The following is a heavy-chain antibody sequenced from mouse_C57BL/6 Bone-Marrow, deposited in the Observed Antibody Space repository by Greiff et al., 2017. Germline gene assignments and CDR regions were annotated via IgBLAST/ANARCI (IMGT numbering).Heavy chain of an antibody. V-gene: IGHV1-69*01. CDR1: GYTFTSYW. CDR3: ASRGAMDY. Sequence: QVQLQQPGAELVMPGASVKLSCKASGYTFTSYWMHWVKQRPGQGLEWIGEIDPSDSYTNYNQKFKGKATLTVDKSSSTAYMQLSSLTSEDSAVYYCASRGAMDYWCQGTSVTVSS. J-gene: IGHJ4*01. CDR2: IDPSDSYT.